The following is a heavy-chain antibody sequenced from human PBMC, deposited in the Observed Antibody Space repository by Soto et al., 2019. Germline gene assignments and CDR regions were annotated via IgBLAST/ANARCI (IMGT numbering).Heavy chain of an antibody. CDR1: GGSFSGYY. J-gene: IGHJ6*03. D-gene: IGHD2-2*01. CDR2: INHSGST. V-gene: IGHV4-34*01. CDR3: ARGPVRRYCSSTSCYYYYYMDV. Sequence: QVQLQQWGAGLLKPSETLSLTCAVYGGSFSGYYWSWIRQPPGKGLEWIGEINHSGSTNYNPSLKSRVTISVDTSKNQFSLKLSSVTAADTAVYYCARGPVRRYCSSTSCYYYYYMDVWGKGTTVTVSS.